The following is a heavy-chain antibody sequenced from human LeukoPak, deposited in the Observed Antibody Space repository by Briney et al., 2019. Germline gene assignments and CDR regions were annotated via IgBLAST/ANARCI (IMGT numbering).Heavy chain of an antibody. CDR3: AKDRALEIFDY. V-gene: IGHV3-23*01. CDR1: GFTFSSYA. D-gene: IGHD1-1*01. CDR2: ISGSGGST. Sequence: SGGSLRLSCAASGFTFSSYAMNWVRQAPGKGLEWVSVISGSGGSTYYADPVKGRFTISRDNSKNTLFLQMNSLRAEDTAVYYCAKDRALEIFDYWGQGTLVTVSS. J-gene: IGHJ4*02.